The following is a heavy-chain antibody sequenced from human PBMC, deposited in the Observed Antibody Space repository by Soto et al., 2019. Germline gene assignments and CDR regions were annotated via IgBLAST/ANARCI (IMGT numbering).Heavy chain of an antibody. CDR2: INPSGVT. CDR3: ASDYDFWSGYYSA. J-gene: IGHJ5*02. Sequence: SETLSLTSGVYGGYFSNYYWSWIRQSPGKGLEWIGEINPSGVTNSNPSLKSRVTISVDTSKNQFSLKLSSVTAADTAVYYCASDYDFWSGYYSAWGQGTLVTGSS. D-gene: IGHD3-3*01. V-gene: IGHV4-34*01. CDR1: GGYFSNYY.